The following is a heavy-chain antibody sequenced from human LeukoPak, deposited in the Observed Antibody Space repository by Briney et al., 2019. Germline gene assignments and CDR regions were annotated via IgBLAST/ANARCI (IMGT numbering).Heavy chain of an antibody. J-gene: IGHJ4*02. CDR2: MNPNSGNT. V-gene: IGHV1-8*01. Sequence: GASVKVSCKASGYTFTSYDINWVRQATGQGLEWMGWMNPNSGNTGYAQKFQGRVTMTRNTSISTAYRELSSLRSEDTAVYYCARGRGVKWELRGGFDYWGQGTLVTVSS. CDR3: ARGRGVKWELRGGFDY. CDR1: GYTFTSYD. D-gene: IGHD1-26*01.